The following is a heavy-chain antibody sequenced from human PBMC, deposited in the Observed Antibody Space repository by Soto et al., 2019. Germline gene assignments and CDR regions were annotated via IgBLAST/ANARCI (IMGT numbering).Heavy chain of an antibody. CDR2: INHSGST. CDR3: ARGSDDFWSGYDANWFDP. V-gene: IGHV4-34*01. CDR1: GGSFSGYY. D-gene: IGHD3-3*01. J-gene: IGHJ5*02. Sequence: PSETLSLTCAVYGGSFSGYYWSWIRQPPGKGLEWIGEINHSGSTNYNPSLKSRVTISVDTSKDTCSLKLSSVTAADTAVYDWARGSDDFWSGYDANWFDPWGKGNLVTV.